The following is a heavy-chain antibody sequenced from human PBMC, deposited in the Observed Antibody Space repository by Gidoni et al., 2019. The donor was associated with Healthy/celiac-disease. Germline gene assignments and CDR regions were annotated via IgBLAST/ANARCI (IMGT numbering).Heavy chain of an antibody. CDR2: IIPILGTA. CDR3: ASATDYYYYGMDV. CDR1: GGPFSSYA. V-gene: IGHV1-69*06. Sequence: QVQPVQSGAAVKKPGSSVKVSCKASGGPFSSYAIRRVRTAPGRGPEWMGGIIPILGTANDAQKFQGRVTITADKSTSTAYMELSSRRSEDTAVYYCASATDYYYYGMDVWGQGTTVTVSS. J-gene: IGHJ6*02.